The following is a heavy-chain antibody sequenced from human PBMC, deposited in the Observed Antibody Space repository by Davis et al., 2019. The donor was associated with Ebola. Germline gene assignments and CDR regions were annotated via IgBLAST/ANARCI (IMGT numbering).Heavy chain of an antibody. V-gene: IGHV1-18*01. CDR2: ISAYNGNT. CDR1: GYTFTSYA. CDR3: ARVGGSYYVGDFDY. J-gene: IGHJ4*02. D-gene: IGHD1-26*01. Sequence: ASVKVSCKASGYTFTSYAMHWVRQAPGQGLEWMGWISAYNGNTNYAQKLQGRVTMTTDTSTSTAYMELRSLRSDDTAVYYCARVGGSYYVGDFDYWGQGTLVTVSS.